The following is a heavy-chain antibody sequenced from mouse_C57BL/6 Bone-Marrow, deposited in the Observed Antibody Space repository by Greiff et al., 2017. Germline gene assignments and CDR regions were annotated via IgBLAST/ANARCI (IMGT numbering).Heavy chain of an antibody. D-gene: IGHD2-4*01. J-gene: IGHJ1*03. CDR1: GYTFTSYG. CDR3: ASCDYGIWYFYV. Sequence: QVQLQQSGAELARPGASVKLSCKASGYTFTSYGISWVKQRPGQGLEWIGEIYPRSGNTYYNEQFKGKATLTADKSSSTAYMELRSLTSEDSAVYVCASCDYGIWYFYVWGTGTTITVSS. V-gene: IGHV1-81*01. CDR2: IYPRSGNT.